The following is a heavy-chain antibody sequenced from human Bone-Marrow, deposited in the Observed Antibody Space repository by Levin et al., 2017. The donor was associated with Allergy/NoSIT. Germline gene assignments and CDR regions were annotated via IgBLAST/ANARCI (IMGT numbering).Heavy chain of an antibody. CDR1: GFAFGFAFNNYA. CDR3: ARGIIGDVRVASKEAFDI. V-gene: IGHV3-21*01. D-gene: IGHD2-8*02. Sequence: GGSLRLSCVASGFAFGFAFNNYAMRWVRQAPGKGLEWVSSTSSSGSDMSYVDSVTGRFTISRDNAKNSLTLQMNSLRAEDTAVYYCARGIIGDVRVASKEAFDIWGQGTMVSVSS. CDR2: TSSSGSDM. J-gene: IGHJ3*02.